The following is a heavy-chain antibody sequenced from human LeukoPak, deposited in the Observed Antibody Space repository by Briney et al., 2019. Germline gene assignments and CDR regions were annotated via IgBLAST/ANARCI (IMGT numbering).Heavy chain of an antibody. CDR1: GFTFTTYG. V-gene: IGHV3-30*02. CDR3: AKETYGSGTYPFDY. J-gene: IGHJ4*02. Sequence: GGSLRLSCAASGFTFTTYGMHWVRQAPGKGLEWVAFLHYDGSNKYYADSVKGRFTISRDNSRNTLYLHMNSLRAEDTAVYHCAKETYGSGTYPFDYWGQGTLVTVSS. D-gene: IGHD3-10*01. CDR2: LHYDGSNK.